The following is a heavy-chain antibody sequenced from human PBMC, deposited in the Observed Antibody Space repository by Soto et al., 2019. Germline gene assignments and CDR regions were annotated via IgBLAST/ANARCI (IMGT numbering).Heavy chain of an antibody. D-gene: IGHD1-1*01. V-gene: IGHV3-30-3*01. CDR2: ISYDGSNK. J-gene: IGHJ6*02. CDR1: GFTFSSYA. CDR3: ARDGKRYNWNDNYYYGMDV. Sequence: GGSLRLSCAASGFTFSSYAMHWVRQAPGKGLEWVAVISYDGSNKYYADSVKGRFTISRDNSKNTLYLQMNSLRAEDTAVYYCARDGKRYNWNDNYYYGMDVWGQGTTVTVSS.